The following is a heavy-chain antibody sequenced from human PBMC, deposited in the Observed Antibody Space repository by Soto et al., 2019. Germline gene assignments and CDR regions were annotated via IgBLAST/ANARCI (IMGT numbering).Heavy chain of an antibody. CDR1: GYPFIKYG. CDR3: ATSYDTGFDP. J-gene: IGHJ5*02. D-gene: IGHD3-9*01. Sequence: QLQLVQSAAEVKKPGASVRVSCKAYGYPFIKYGISWIRQAPEQGLEWMGWIKVDSGYTNYAQKFRGRVTMTADTSSDTAFMELRSLRLDATAVYFCATSYDTGFDPWGQGTLVSVSS. CDR2: IKVDSGYT. V-gene: IGHV1-18*04.